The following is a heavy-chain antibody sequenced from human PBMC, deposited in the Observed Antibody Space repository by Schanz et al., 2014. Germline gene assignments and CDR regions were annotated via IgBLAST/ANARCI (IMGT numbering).Heavy chain of an antibody. CDR3: AKDHPSSGWPAFDV. CDR2: MSGSGSTA. D-gene: IGHD6-19*01. V-gene: IGHV3-23*04. Sequence: VQLVESGGGVVQPGGSLRLSCAASGFTFSSYGMHWVRQAPGKGLEWVSGMSGSGSTADYADSVKGRFTISRDNSRKTLYLQMNSLRADDSAIYYCAKDHPSSGWPAFDVWGQGTQVTVSS. CDR1: GFTFSSYG. J-gene: IGHJ4*02.